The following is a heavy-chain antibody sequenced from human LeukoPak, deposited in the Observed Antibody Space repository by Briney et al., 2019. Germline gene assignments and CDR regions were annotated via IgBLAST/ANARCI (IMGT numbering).Heavy chain of an antibody. CDR2: VFGTGST. Sequence: SETLSLTCSFSGGSISSYYWSWIRQSAGKALEWLGRVFGTGSTDYKPSLKSRVTMSIDASKNQFSLQLRSVTAADTAVYYCARDFSSGWPMTYYHHYIDVWGKGTLVTVSS. J-gene: IGHJ6*03. V-gene: IGHV4-4*07. CDR3: ARDFSSGWPMTYYHHYIDV. D-gene: IGHD6-19*01. CDR1: GGSISSYY.